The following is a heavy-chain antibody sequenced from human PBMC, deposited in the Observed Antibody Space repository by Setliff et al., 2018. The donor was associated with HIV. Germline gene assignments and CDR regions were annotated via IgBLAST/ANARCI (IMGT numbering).Heavy chain of an antibody. CDR3: ARGNDYVWGSYRSGYFDL. D-gene: IGHD3-16*02. J-gene: IGHJ2*01. V-gene: IGHV4-59*01. CDR2: IHSSGDT. CDR1: GGSISGSY. Sequence: SETLSLTCSVSGGSISGSYWSWIRQPPGKGLEWIGYIHSSGDTDYNPSLKSRVSTSVDTSRNQFSLKVTSVTAAGTAVYYCARGNDYVWGSYRSGYFDLWGRGTLVTVSS.